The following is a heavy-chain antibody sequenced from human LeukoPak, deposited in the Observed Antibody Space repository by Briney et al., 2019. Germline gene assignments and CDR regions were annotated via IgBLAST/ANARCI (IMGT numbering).Heavy chain of an antibody. CDR1: GYRFRDHY. CDR2: INPNSGGT. V-gene: IGHV1-2*02. J-gene: IGHJ5*02. Sequence: ASVKISCKAYGYRFRDHYIHWVREAPGQGVEYLGWINPNSGGTNYAQKFQGRVTLTRDTSIDTAYIHLDSLTSDDTAVYFCARGYFGDYVLDTWGQGTLVTVSS. D-gene: IGHD4-17*01. CDR3: ARGYFGDYVLDT.